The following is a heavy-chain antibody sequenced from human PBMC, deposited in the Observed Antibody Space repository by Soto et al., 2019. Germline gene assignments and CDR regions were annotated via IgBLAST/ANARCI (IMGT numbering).Heavy chain of an antibody. CDR2: IIPLYGTV. D-gene: IGHD3-10*01. Sequence: QAHLAQSGAEVKKPGSSVTVSCKASGGTFNSYGISWARQAPGQGLDWMGVIIPLYGTVNYAQKFQGRVSITADKSTSTAYMDLNSLRSDDTAVYYCARVRVIRGVIPSHFGLWGQGTQVTVSS. CDR1: GGTFNSYG. CDR3: ARVRVIRGVIPSHFGL. V-gene: IGHV1-69*06. J-gene: IGHJ4*02.